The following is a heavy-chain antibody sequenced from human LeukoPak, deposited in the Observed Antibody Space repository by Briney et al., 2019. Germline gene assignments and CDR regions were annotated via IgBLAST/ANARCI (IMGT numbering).Heavy chain of an antibody. Sequence: SETLSLTCTVSGGSISSAGYYWSWIRQPAGKGLEWIGRIYTSGSTNYNPSLESRVTISVDTSKNQFSLKLSSVTAADTAVYYCARVGGSGWPGWFDPWGQGTLVTVSS. CDR3: ARVGGSGWPGWFDP. CDR2: IYTSGST. J-gene: IGHJ5*02. CDR1: GGSISSAGYY. D-gene: IGHD6-19*01. V-gene: IGHV4-61*02.